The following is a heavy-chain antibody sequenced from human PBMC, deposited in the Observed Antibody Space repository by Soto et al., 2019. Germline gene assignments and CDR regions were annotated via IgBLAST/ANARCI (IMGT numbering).Heavy chain of an antibody. CDR3: ATIRQLLWFGELFYY. CDR2: ISDSGSNK. Sequence: GGSLRLSCAASGFTFSSYGMHWVRQAPGKGLEWVAAISDSGSNKYYADSVTGRFTISRDNSKNTLYLQMNSLRAEDTAVYYCATIRQLLWFGELFYYWGQGTLVTVSS. CDR1: GFTFSSYG. J-gene: IGHJ4*02. D-gene: IGHD3-10*01. V-gene: IGHV3-33*01.